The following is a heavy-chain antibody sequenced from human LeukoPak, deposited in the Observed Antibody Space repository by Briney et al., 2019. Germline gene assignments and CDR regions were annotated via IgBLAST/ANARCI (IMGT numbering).Heavy chain of an antibody. CDR1: GGTFSSYA. J-gene: IGHJ4*02. CDR2: IIPIFGTA. Sequence: GALVKVSCKASGGTFSSYAISWVRQAPGQGLEWMGGIIPIFGTANYAQKFQGRVTITADKSTSTAYMELSSLRSEDTAVYYCARDRSSGYYNSFDYWGQGTLVTVSS. V-gene: IGHV1-69*06. D-gene: IGHD3-22*01. CDR3: ARDRSSGYYNSFDY.